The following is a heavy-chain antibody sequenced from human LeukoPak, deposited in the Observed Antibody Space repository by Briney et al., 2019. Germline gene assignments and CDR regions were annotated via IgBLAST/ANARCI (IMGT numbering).Heavy chain of an antibody. J-gene: IGHJ4*02. CDR3: AKARVDTAMVTQIYFGY. D-gene: IGHD5-18*01. Sequence: GGSLRLSCAASGFTFSSYAMSWVRQAPGKGLEWVSAISGSGGSTYYADSVKGRFTISRDNSKNTLYLQMNSLRAEDTAVYYCAKARVDTAMVTQIYFGYWGQGTLVTVSS. CDR2: ISGSGGST. V-gene: IGHV3-23*01. CDR1: GFTFSSYA.